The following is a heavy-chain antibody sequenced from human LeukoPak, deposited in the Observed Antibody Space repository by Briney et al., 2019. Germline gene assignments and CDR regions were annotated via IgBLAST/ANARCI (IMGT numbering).Heavy chain of an antibody. J-gene: IGHJ3*02. CDR3: ARAAPWFGEFDAFDI. V-gene: IGHV4-59*01. CDR2: IYYSGST. CDR1: GGSISSYY. Sequence: SETLSLTCTVSGGSISSYYWSWIRPPPGKGLEWIGYIYYSGSTNYNPSLKSRVTISVDTSKNQFSLKLSSVTAADTAVYYCARAAPWFGEFDAFDIWGQGTMVTVSS. D-gene: IGHD3-10*01.